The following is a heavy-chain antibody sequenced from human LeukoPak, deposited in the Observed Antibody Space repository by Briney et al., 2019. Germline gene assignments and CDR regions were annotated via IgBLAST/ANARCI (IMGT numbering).Heavy chain of an antibody. D-gene: IGHD1-26*01. Sequence: GGSLRLPCAASGFTFSSYAMHWVRQAPGKGLEWVSHIRSTGDTFYADSVKGRFTISRDNARNSLYLQMNSLRAEDTALYYCAKDRSGSYSNWFDPWGQGTLVTVSS. J-gene: IGHJ5*02. V-gene: IGHV3-48*01. CDR1: GFTFSSYA. CDR3: AKDRSGSYSNWFDP. CDR2: IRSTGDT.